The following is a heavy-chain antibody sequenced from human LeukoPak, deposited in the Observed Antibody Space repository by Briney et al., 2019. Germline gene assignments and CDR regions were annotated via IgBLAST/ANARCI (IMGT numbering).Heavy chain of an antibody. CDR3: ARDLGGSYWKYYFDY. Sequence: SQTLSLTCTVSGGSISSGDYYWSWIRQPPGRGLEWIGYIYYSGSTYYNPSLKSRVTISVDTSKNQFSLKLSSVTAADTAVYYCARDLGGSYWKYYFDYWGQGTLVTVSS. J-gene: IGHJ4*02. CDR2: IYYSGST. CDR1: GGSISSGDYY. V-gene: IGHV4-30-4*01. D-gene: IGHD1-26*01.